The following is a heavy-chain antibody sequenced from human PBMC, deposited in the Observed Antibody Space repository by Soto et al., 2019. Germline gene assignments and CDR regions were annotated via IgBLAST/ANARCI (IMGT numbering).Heavy chain of an antibody. J-gene: IGHJ6*02. D-gene: IGHD3-10*01. CDR3: AKDRHLPHAVRGVIRYYYYGMDV. V-gene: IGHV3-30*18. Sequence: GGSLRLSCAASGFTFSSYGMHWVRQAPGKGLEWVAVISYDGSNKYYADSVKGRFTISRDNSKNTLYLQMNSLRAEDTAVYYCAKDRHLPHAVRGVIRYYYYGMDVWGQGTTVTVSS. CDR1: GFTFSSYG. CDR2: ISYDGSNK.